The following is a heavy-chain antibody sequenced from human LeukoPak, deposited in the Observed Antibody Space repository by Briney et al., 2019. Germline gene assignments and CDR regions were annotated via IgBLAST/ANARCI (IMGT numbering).Heavy chain of an antibody. CDR2: IYTSGSI. CDR3: ARGRSYSGSYSQAFDI. V-gene: IGHV4-61*02. J-gene: IGHJ3*02. D-gene: IGHD1-26*01. CDR1: GGSISSGSYY. Sequence: PSQTLSLTCTVSGGSISSGSYYWSWIRQPAGKGLEWIGRIYTSGSINYNPSLKSRVTISVDTSKNQFSLKLSSVTAADTAVYYCARGRSYSGSYSQAFDIWGQGTMVTVSS.